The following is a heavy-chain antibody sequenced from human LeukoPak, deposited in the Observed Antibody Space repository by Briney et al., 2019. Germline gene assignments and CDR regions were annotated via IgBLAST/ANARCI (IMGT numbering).Heavy chain of an antibody. V-gene: IGHV3-21*01. J-gene: IGHJ6*04. CDR2: ISSSSSYI. D-gene: IGHD5-12*01. CDR3: ARDGYSGYDFGLDV. Sequence: GGSLRLSCAASGFTFSSYSMNWVRQAPGKGLEWVSSISSSSSYIYYADSVKGRFTISRDNAKSSLYLQINSLRAEDTAVYYCARDGYSGYDFGLDVWGKGTTVTVSS. CDR1: GFTFSSYS.